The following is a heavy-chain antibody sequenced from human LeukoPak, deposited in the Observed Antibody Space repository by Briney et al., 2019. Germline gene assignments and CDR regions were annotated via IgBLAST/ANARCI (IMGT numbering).Heavy chain of an antibody. Sequence: PGGPLRLFCAASGFNFSSYWMSWGRQAPGEGVGWVANIKQDGSEKYYVGSVKGRFTISRDNAKNSLYLQMNSLRAEDTAVYYCARDPEGGAFDIWGQGTMVTVSS. V-gene: IGHV3-7*01. D-gene: IGHD1-14*01. CDR3: ARDPEGGAFDI. CDR1: GFNFSSYW. J-gene: IGHJ3*02. CDR2: IKQDGSEK.